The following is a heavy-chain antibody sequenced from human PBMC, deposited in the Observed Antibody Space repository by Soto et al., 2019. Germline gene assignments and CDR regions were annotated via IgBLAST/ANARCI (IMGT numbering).Heavy chain of an antibody. D-gene: IGHD2-8*01. V-gene: IGHV4-39*01. CDR3: ARLVYAIGSWFDP. J-gene: IGHJ5*02. Sequence: KQSQTLSLTCTVSGGSIISSSYYWGWIRQPPGKGLEWIGSIYYSGSTYYNPSLKRRVPLSVDTSKNQFSLKLSSVTAADTAVYYCARLVYAIGSWFDPWGQGTLVTVSS. CDR2: IYYSGST. CDR1: GGSIISSSYY.